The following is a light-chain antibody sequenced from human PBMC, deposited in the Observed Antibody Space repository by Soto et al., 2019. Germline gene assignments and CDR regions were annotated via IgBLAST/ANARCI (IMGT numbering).Light chain of an antibody. CDR2: DSS. CDR1: QAISNY. J-gene: IGKJ2*01. CDR3: QQYDNLPYT. V-gene: IGKV1-33*01. Sequence: DIQMTQSPSSLSASVGARVTITCQASQAISNYLNWYQQKTGKAPKLLIYDSSNLESGDPSRLSGSGTGTYFTFTISSLQPEDIATYDCQQYDNLPYTFGQGTKLEIK.